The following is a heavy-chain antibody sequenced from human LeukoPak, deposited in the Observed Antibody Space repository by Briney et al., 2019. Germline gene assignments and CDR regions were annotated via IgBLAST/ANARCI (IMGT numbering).Heavy chain of an antibody. CDR2: ISYDGSNK. J-gene: IGHJ4*02. CDR3: ARSSGSFLAAGFDY. Sequence: LTGGSLRLSCAASGFTFSSYAMHWVRQAPGKGLEWVAVISYDGSNKYYADSVKGRFTISRDNSKNTLYLQMNSLRAEDTAVYYCARSSGSFLAAGFDYWGQGTLVTVSS. CDR1: GFTFSSYA. V-gene: IGHV3-30-3*01. D-gene: IGHD1-26*01.